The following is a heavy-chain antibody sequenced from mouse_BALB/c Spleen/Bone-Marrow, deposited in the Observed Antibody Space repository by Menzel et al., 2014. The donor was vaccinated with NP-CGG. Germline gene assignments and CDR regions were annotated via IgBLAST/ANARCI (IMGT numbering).Heavy chain of an antibody. CDR1: GFTFSGFG. CDR2: ISRGSSTI. CDR3: ARSGITTGSYWYFDI. J-gene: IGHJ1*01. D-gene: IGHD1-1*01. Sequence: EVKLVESGGGLVQPGGSRKLSCAASGFTFSGFGMHWVRQAPEKGLEWVAYISRGSSTIYYADTVKGRFTISRDNPKNXLFLQMTSLRSEDTAMYYCARSGITTGSYWYFDIWGAGTTVTVSS. V-gene: IGHV5-17*02.